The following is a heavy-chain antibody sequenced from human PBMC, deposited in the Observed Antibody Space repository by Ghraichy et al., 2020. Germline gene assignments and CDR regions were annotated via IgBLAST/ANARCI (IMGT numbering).Heavy chain of an antibody. Sequence: SETLSLTCAVYGGSFSGYYWSWIRQPPGKGLDWIGEINHSGSTNYNPSLKSRVTLSVDTSKNQFSLKLSSVTAADTAVDYCARDTTGPDPYGMDVWGKGTTVTVSS. J-gene: IGHJ6*04. D-gene: IGHD1-14*01. CDR3: ARDTTGPDPYGMDV. CDR2: INHSGST. CDR1: GGSFSGYY. V-gene: IGHV4-34*01.